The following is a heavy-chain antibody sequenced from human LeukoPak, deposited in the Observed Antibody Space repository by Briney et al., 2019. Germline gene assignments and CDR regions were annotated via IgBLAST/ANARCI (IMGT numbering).Heavy chain of an antibody. CDR3: ARQGYSSGK. V-gene: IGHV3-21*01. D-gene: IGHD6-19*01. CDR2: ISTSSSYI. Sequence: GGSLRLSCAASGFTFSSYTMHWVRQAPGKGLEWVSCISTSSSYIYYADSVKGRFTISRDNAKNSLYLQMNSLRAEDTAVYYCARQGYSSGKWGQGTLVTVSS. J-gene: IGHJ4*02. CDR1: GFTFSSYT.